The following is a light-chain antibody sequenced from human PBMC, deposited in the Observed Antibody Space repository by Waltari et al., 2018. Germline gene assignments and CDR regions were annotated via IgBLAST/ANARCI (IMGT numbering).Light chain of an antibody. CDR3: QAWDSSTVV. CDR1: KLGNRY. J-gene: IGLJ2*01. CDR2: QDS. Sequence: SYEVTQPPSVSVSPGETASITCSGDKLGNRYTCWYQQKPGQSPVLVIYQDSKRPSGIPDGFSGPNSGNTATLTISGTQAMDEADYFCQAWDSSTVVFGGGTRLTVL. V-gene: IGLV3-1*01.